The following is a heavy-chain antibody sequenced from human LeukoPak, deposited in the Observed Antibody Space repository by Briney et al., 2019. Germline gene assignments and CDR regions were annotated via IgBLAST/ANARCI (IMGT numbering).Heavy chain of an antibody. CDR1: GFSFSGYE. CDR2: ISSRGSAT. Sequence: GGSLRLSCAVSGFSFSGYEMNWVRQAPGKGLEWISYISSRGSATYYADSVKGRFIISRDDAKNSLYLQMNSLRAEGTAVYYCAREMEFTGYDFGLDYWGQGTLVTVSS. V-gene: IGHV3-48*03. D-gene: IGHD3-3*01. CDR3: AREMEFTGYDFGLDY. J-gene: IGHJ4*02.